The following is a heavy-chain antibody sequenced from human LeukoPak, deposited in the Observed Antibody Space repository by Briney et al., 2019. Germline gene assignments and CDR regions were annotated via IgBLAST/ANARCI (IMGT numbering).Heavy chain of an antibody. CDR1: GFTFSSYA. D-gene: IGHD4-17*01. Sequence: GGSLRLSCAASGFTFSSYAMHWVRQAPGKGLEWVAVISYDGSNKYYADSVKGRFTISRDNSKNTLYLQMNSLRAEDTAVYYCARQGDYGDYFDYWGQGTLVTVSS. J-gene: IGHJ4*02. V-gene: IGHV3-30-3*01. CDR3: ARQGDYGDYFDY. CDR2: ISYDGSNK.